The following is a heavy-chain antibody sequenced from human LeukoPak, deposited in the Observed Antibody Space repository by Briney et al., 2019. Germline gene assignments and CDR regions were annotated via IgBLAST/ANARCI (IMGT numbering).Heavy chain of an antibody. CDR2: ISGSGGST. Sequence: GGSLRLSCAASGFTFSSYAMSWVRQAPGKGLEWVSVISGSGGSTYYADSVKGRFTISRDNSKNTLYLQMNSLRAEDTAVYYCAKDLRLMVIGYWGQGTLVTVSS. CDR1: GFTFSSYA. D-gene: IGHD3-16*02. CDR3: AKDLRLMVIGY. J-gene: IGHJ4*02. V-gene: IGHV3-23*01.